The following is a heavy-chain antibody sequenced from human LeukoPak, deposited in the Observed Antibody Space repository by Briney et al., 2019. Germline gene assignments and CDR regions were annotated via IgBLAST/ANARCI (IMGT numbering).Heavy chain of an antibody. CDR3: AGGYCSSTSCYYYYYYGMDV. CDR1: GFTFSSYA. Sequence: GGSLRLSCAASGFTFSSYAMSWVRQAPGKGLEWVSAISGSGGSTYYADSVKGRFTISRDNSKNTLYLQMNSLRAEDTAVYYCAGGYCSSTSCYYYYYYGMDVWGQGTTVTVSS. V-gene: IGHV3-23*01. D-gene: IGHD2-2*01. CDR2: ISGSGGST. J-gene: IGHJ6*02.